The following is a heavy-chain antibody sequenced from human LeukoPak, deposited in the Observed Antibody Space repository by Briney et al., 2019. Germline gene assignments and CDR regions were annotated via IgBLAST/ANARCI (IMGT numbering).Heavy chain of an antibody. J-gene: IGHJ4*02. CDR2: ISAYNGNT. CDR1: GYTFTSYG. V-gene: IGHV1-18*01. CDR3: ARETSAYCTNGVCYQKDY. D-gene: IGHD2-8*01. Sequence: GASVKVSCKASGYTFTSYGISWVRQAPGQGLEWMGWISAYNGNTNYAQKLQGRVTITTDESTSTAYIELSSLRSEDTAVYYCARETSAYCTNGVCYQKDYWGQGTLVTVSS.